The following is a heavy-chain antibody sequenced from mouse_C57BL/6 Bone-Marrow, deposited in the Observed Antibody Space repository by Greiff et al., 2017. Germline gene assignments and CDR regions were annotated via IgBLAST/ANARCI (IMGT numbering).Heavy chain of an antibody. CDR1: GYTFTSYW. V-gene: IGHV1-53*01. CDR3: ARGYYYGSSYGWFAY. CDR2: INPGNGGT. Sequence: QVQLQQSGTELVKPGASVKLSCKASGYTFTSYWMHWVKQRPGQGLEWIGNINPGNGGTNYNEKFKSKATLTADKSSSTAYMQLSSLTSEDSAVYYCARGYYYGSSYGWFAYWGQGTLVTVSA. D-gene: IGHD1-1*01. J-gene: IGHJ3*01.